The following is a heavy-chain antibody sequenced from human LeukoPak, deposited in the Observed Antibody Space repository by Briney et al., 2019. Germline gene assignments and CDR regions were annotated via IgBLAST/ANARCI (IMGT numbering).Heavy chain of an antibody. V-gene: IGHV3-74*01. D-gene: IGHD3-22*01. J-gene: IGHJ4*02. CDR1: GFTFSNYW. CDR3: AKGYYDSSGYYPFSDY. CDR2: IDGDGTTA. Sequence: GGSLRLSCAASGFTFSNYWMHWVRQAPGKGLVWVSRIDGDGTTANYADSVKGRFTISRDNSKNTLYLQMNSLRAEDTAVYYCAKGYYDSSGYYPFSDYWGQGTLVTVSS.